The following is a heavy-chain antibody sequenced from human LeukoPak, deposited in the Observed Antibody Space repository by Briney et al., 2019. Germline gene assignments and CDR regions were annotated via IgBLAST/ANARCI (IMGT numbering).Heavy chain of an antibody. J-gene: IGHJ4*02. D-gene: IGHD5-12*01. Sequence: HSGGPLRLSCAASGFTFSSYGMHWLRQAPGKGLEWVAFISYDGSNKYYAHSVKSRFTISRDNSENTLYVQMNSLRADDTAVYYCAKDLEDHIVATIGLDNWGQGPLVTVSS. V-gene: IGHV3-30*18. CDR3: AKDLEDHIVATIGLDN. CDR2: ISYDGSNK. CDR1: GFTFSSYG.